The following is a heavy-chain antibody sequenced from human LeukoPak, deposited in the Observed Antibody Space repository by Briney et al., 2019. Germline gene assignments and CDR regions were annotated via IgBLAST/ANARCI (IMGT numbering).Heavy chain of an antibody. Sequence: ASVKVSCKASGYTFTSYYMHWVRQAPGQGLEWMGIINPSGGSTSYAQKFQGRVTVTRDTSTSTVYMELSSLRSEDTAVYYCARDPMVRGASLGFDPWGQGTLVTVSS. V-gene: IGHV1-46*01. CDR2: INPSGGST. J-gene: IGHJ5*02. D-gene: IGHD3-10*01. CDR1: GYTFTSYY. CDR3: ARDPMVRGASLGFDP.